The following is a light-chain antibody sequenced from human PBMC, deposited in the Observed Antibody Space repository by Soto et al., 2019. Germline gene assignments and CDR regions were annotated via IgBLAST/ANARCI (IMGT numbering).Light chain of an antibody. CDR2: GTS. V-gene: IGKV3-20*01. Sequence: VLTQSPGILYLSPGERATLSCRASQPVGRSCLAWYQQKPGQPPRLLIFGTSTRATGIPDRFSGGGSGTEFTLTISRLDPEDFAVYYCQQYDSTPPWTFGQGTRVEVK. CDR3: QQYDSTPPWT. CDR1: QPVGRSC. J-gene: IGKJ1*01.